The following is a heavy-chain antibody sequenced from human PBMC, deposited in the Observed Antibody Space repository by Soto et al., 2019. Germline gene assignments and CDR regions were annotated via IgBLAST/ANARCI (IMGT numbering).Heavy chain of an antibody. CDR2: ITPIFGTA. D-gene: IGHD6-19*01. J-gene: IGHJ2*01. V-gene: IGHV1-69*12. CDR1: GGTFSNYA. CDR3: AQTLGLAMAAPGRFDF. Sequence: QVQLVQSGAEVKKPGSSVKVSCKASGGTFSNYAISWVRQAPGQGLEWMGGITPIFGTANYAQKFQGRVTITAAESMSTAYMELIRLRSEDTAVYYCAQTLGLAMAAPGRFDFWCRDTQVTVS.